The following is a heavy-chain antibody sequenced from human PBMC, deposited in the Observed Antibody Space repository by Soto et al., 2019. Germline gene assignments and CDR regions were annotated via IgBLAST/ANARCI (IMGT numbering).Heavy chain of an antibody. CDR2: ISGGGDTT. CDR3: AKGRGGSGSLTPRVDF. D-gene: IGHD3-10*01. Sequence: EVQLLESGGGLVQPGGSLRLCCAASGFTFNNSAMTWVRQAPGKGLEWVSAISGGGDTTSYADSVKGRFTVSRDGSKNTLYLQMSSLRAEDTALYYCAKGRGGSGSLTPRVDFWGQGTLVTVSS. V-gene: IGHV3-23*01. J-gene: IGHJ4*02. CDR1: GFTFNNSA.